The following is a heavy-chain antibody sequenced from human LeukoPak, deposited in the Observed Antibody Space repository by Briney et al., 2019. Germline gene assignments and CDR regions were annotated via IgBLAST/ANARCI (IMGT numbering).Heavy chain of an antibody. J-gene: IGHJ6*02. CDR1: GYSFINYW. Sequence: GESLKISCKGSGYSFINYWIAWVRQMPGEGLEWMGRIDPSDSYTNYSPSFQGHVTISADKSINTAYLQWSSLKASDTAMYYCTRRMASESYYYYYGMDVWGQGTTVTVSS. CDR3: TRRMASESYYYYYGMDV. V-gene: IGHV5-10-1*01. CDR2: IDPSDSYT. D-gene: IGHD5-24*01.